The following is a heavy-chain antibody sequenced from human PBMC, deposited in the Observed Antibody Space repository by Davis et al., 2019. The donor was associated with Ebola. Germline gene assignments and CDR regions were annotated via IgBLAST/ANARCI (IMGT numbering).Heavy chain of an antibody. D-gene: IGHD2-2*01. CDR3: ARCKDIVVVPAAIGGCYYGMDV. CDR2: INPNSGGT. Sequence: ASVKVSCKASGYTFTSYYMHWVRQAPGQGLEWMGWINPNSGGTNYAQKFQGWVTMTRDTSISTAYMELSRLRSDDTAVYYCARCKDIVVVPAAIGGCYYGMDVWGQGTTVTVSS. J-gene: IGHJ6*02. V-gene: IGHV1-2*04. CDR1: GYTFTSYY.